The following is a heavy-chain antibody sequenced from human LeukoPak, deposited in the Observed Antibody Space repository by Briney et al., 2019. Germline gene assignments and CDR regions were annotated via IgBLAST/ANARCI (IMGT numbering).Heavy chain of an antibody. CDR2: ISYDGSNK. J-gene: IGHJ5*02. D-gene: IGHD3-3*01. CDR1: GFTFSSYA. CDR3: ARDFITIFGVANAP. Sequence: PGRSLRLSCAASGFTFSSYAMHWVRQAPGKGLEWVAVISYDGSNKYYADSVKGRFTISRDNSKNTLYLQMNSLRAEDTAVYYCARDFITIFGVANAPWGQGTLVTVSS. V-gene: IGHV3-30-3*01.